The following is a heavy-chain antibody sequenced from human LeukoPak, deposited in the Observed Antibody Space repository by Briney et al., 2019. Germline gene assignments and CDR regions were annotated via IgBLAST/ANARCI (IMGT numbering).Heavy chain of an antibody. V-gene: IGHV1-2*02. D-gene: IGHD3-3*01. CDR1: GYTFTGYY. CDR3: ARRHYDFWSGYQYYFDY. Sequence: ASVKVSCKASGYTFTGYYMHWVRQAPGQGLEWMGWINPNSGGTNYAQKFRGRVTMTRDTSISTAYMELSRLRSDDTAVYYCARRHYDFWSGYQYYFDYWGQGTLVTVSS. CDR2: INPNSGGT. J-gene: IGHJ4*02.